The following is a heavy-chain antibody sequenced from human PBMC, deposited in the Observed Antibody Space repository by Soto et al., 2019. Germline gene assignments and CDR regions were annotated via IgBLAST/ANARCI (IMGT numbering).Heavy chain of an antibody. CDR3: ARDKVEQQLVVYYGMDV. CDR2: IYHSGST. CDR1: GGSISGSNW. D-gene: IGHD6-13*01. J-gene: IGHJ6*02. V-gene: IGHV4-4*02. Sequence: SETLSLTCAVSGGSISGSNWWSWVRQPPGKGLEWIGEIYHSGSTNYNPSLKSRVTISVDKSKNQFSLKLSSVTAADTAVYYCARDKVEQQLVVYYGMDVWGQGTTVTVSS.